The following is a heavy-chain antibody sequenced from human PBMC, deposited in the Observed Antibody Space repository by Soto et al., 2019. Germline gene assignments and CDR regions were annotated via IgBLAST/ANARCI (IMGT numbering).Heavy chain of an antibody. CDR3: ARDKSYCSSTSCYSEPFDY. Sequence: GASVKVSCKASGGTFSSYAISWVRPAPGQGLEWMGGIIPIFGTANYAQKFQGRVTITADESTSTAYMELSSLRSEDTAVYYCARDKSYCSSTSCYSEPFDYWGQGTLVTVS. CDR2: IIPIFGTA. J-gene: IGHJ4*02. D-gene: IGHD2-2*02. V-gene: IGHV1-69*13. CDR1: GGTFSSYA.